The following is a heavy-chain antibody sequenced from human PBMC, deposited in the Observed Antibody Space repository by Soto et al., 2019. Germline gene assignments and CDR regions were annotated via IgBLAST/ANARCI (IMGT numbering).Heavy chain of an antibody. V-gene: IGHV3-21*01. J-gene: IGHJ4*02. D-gene: IGHD4-17*01. CDR1: GFTFSSYS. CDR3: ASADYGDYSFG. Sequence: EVQLVESGGGLVKPGGSLRLSCAASGFTFSSYSMNWVRQAPGKGLEWVSSICSSSSYIYYADSVKGRFTISRDNAKNSLYLQMNSLRAEDTAVYYCASADYGDYSFGWGQGTLVTVSS. CDR2: ICSSSSYI.